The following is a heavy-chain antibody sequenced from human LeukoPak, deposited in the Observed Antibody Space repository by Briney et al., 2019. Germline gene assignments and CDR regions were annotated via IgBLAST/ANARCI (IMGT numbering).Heavy chain of an antibody. V-gene: IGHV4-4*07. J-gene: IGHJ4*02. CDR1: GGSISTYY. CDR2: IHTSGNT. D-gene: IGHD5-24*01. CDR3: ARHEEEDGYNAKTFDY. Sequence: SETLSLTCTVSGGSISTYYWSWIRQPAGKGLEWIGRIHTSGNTDYNPSLKSRVTMSVDTSKNQFSLKLSSVTAADTAVYYCARHEEEDGYNAKTFDYWGQGTLVTVSS.